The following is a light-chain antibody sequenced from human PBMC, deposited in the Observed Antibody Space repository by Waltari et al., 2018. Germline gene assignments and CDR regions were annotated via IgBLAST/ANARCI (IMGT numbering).Light chain of an antibody. CDR1: QSVASNH. Sequence: EVVLTQSPGTLSLSPGERATLACRASQSVASNHLAWYQQKPGQAPRLLIYGASSRVTGIPDRFSGSGSGTDFTITISRLEPEDFAVYYCQQYGSWYIFGQGTKLEIK. J-gene: IGKJ2*01. CDR3: QQYGSWYI. CDR2: GAS. V-gene: IGKV3-20*01.